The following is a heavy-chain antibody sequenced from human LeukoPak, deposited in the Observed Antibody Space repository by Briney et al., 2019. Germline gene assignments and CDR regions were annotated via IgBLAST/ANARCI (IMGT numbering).Heavy chain of an antibody. J-gene: IGHJ4*02. CDR2: ISSSGSTI. CDR3: ARDGYDILTGYYSGIDY. V-gene: IGHV3-48*03. D-gene: IGHD3-9*01. Sequence: GGSLRLSCAASGFTFSSYEINWVRQAPGEGLEWVSYISSSGSTIYYADSVEGRFTISRDNAKNSLYLQMNSLRAEDTAVYYSARDGYDILTGYYSGIDYWGQGTLVTVSS. CDR1: GFTFSSYE.